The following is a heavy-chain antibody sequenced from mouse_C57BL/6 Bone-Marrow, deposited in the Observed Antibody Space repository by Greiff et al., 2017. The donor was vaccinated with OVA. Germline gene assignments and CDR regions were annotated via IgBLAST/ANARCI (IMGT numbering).Heavy chain of an antibody. J-gene: IGHJ2*01. Sequence: QVQLKESGAELARPGASVKMSCKASGYTFTSYTIHWVKQRPGQGLEWIGYIDPTNDYTNYNQKFKGKATLTADKSSSTAYMQLSSLASEDSAVYYCTREYYFDYWGQGTTLTVSS. CDR1: GYTFTSYT. CDR2: IDPTNDYT. CDR3: TREYYFDY. V-gene: IGHV1-4*01.